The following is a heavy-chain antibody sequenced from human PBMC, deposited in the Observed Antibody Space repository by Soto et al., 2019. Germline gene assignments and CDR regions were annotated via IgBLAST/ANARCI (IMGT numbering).Heavy chain of an antibody. J-gene: IGHJ4*02. D-gene: IGHD3-22*01. CDR1: GYIFSDYA. V-gene: IGHV1-3*05. Sequence: QVQLVQSGAEERKPGASVKVSCKASGYIFSDYAFHWVRQAPGQRPEWVGWINAGNGNTKYLQKLKGRVTITRDTSASTAYMELSGLRSEDTAVSYCAKAGYDTSPFIDYWGQGTLVTVSS. CDR2: INAGNGNT. CDR3: AKAGYDTSPFIDY.